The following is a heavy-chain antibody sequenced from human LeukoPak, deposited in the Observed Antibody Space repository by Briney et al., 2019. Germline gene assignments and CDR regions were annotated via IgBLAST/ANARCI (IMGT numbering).Heavy chain of an antibody. Sequence: PGGSLRLSCAPSGFTFSSYSMNWDRQAPGKGLEWVSYISYSGITTYYADSVKGRFTISRDNAKNSLYLQMNSLRAEDTAVYYCVRDWDYWGQGTLVTVSS. V-gene: IGHV3-48*04. CDR2: ISYSGITT. CDR1: GFTFSSYS. J-gene: IGHJ4*02. CDR3: VRDWDY.